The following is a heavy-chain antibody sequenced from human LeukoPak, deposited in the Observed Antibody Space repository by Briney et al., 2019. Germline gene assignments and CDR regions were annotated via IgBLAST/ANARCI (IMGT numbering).Heavy chain of an antibody. CDR1: GGSFSGYY. Sequence: PSETLSLTCAVYGGSFSGYYWSWIRQPPGKGLEWIGEINHSGSTNYNPSLKSRVTISVDKSKNQFSLKLNSVTAADTAVYYCARDSAGRLFDYWGQGTLVTVSS. V-gene: IGHV4-34*01. CDR3: ARDSAGRLFDY. J-gene: IGHJ4*02. CDR2: INHSGST. D-gene: IGHD6-13*01.